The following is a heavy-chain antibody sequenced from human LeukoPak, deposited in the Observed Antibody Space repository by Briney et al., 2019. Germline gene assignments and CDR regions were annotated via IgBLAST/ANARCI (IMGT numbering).Heavy chain of an antibody. V-gene: IGHV3-15*01. D-gene: IGHD1-1*01. CDR3: REWNVDFDY. Sequence: PGGSLRLSCATSGFSFNSAWMSWVRQAPGKGLERVGRIKSKADGGTTDYAAPVKGRFTISRDDSRNTLYLQINSLKTEDTAVYYCREWNVDFDYWGQGTLVTVSS. CDR1: GFSFNSAW. CDR2: IKSKADGGTT. J-gene: IGHJ4*02.